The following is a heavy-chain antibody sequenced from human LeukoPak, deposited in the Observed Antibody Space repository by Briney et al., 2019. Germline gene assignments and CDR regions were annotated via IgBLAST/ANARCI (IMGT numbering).Heavy chain of an antibody. Sequence: SETLSLTCAVYGGSFSGYYWSWIRQPPGKGLEWIGEINHSGSTNYNPSLKSRVTISVDTSKNQFSLKLSSVTPEDTAVYYCARGRRSYYGMDVWGQGTTVTVSS. V-gene: IGHV4-34*01. CDR2: INHSGST. J-gene: IGHJ6*02. CDR1: GGSFSGYY. CDR3: ARGRRSYYGMDV.